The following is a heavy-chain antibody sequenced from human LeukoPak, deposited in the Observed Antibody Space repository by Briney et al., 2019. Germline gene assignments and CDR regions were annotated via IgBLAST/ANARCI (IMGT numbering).Heavy chain of an antibody. V-gene: IGHV3-74*01. CDR2: NNPNGITT. Sequence: GGSLRLSCAASGFIFRNYWMHWVRQAPGKGLVWVARNNPNGITTTYTDSVKGRFTISRDNAKNTLYLQMNSLRVEDTAVYYCARDFAGDRDYWGQGTLVTVSS. CDR3: ARDFAGDRDY. D-gene: IGHD4-17*01. J-gene: IGHJ4*02. CDR1: GFIFRNYW.